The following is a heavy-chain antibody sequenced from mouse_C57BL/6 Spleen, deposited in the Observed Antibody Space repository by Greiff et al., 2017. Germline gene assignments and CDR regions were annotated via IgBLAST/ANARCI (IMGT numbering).Heavy chain of an antibody. D-gene: IGHD1-1*01. Sequence: VQLQQSGAELVRPGSSVKLSCKASGYTFTSYWMHWVKQRPIQGLEWIGNIDPSDSETHYNQKFKDKATLTVDKSSSTAYMQLSSLTSEDSAVYYCARSLFITTVVANWYFDVWGTGTTVTVSS. CDR3: ARSLFITTVVANWYFDV. CDR2: IDPSDSET. J-gene: IGHJ1*03. V-gene: IGHV1-52*01. CDR1: GYTFTSYW.